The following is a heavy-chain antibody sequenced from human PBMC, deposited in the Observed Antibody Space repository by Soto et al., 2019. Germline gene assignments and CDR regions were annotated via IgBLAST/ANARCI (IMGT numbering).Heavy chain of an antibody. J-gene: IGHJ4*02. CDR3: ARGRASGSYYLLDY. CDR1: GDTFTTYD. D-gene: IGHD3-10*01. Sequence: ASVKVSCKASGDTFTTYDINWVRQATGHGLEWMGWINPNSGNIGYAQRFQGRVTMTRDTAIRTAYMEVSSLRSDDTAVYYCARGRASGSYYLLDYWGQGTLATVSS. CDR2: INPNSGNI. V-gene: IGHV1-8*01.